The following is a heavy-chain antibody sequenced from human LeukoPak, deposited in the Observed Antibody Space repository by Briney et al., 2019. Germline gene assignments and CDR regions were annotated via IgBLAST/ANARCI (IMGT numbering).Heavy chain of an antibody. CDR1: GFTFSSYS. D-gene: IGHD2-15*01. CDR2: ISNSSSYI. V-gene: IGHV3-21*01. J-gene: IGHJ4*02. CDR3: ARDPPRTYCSGGSCYFDY. Sequence: PGGSLRLSCAASGFTFSSYSMNWVRQAPGKGLEWVSSISNSSSYIYYADSVKGRFTISRDNAKNSLYLQMNSLRAEDTAVYYCARDPPRTYCSGGSCYFDYWGQGTLVTVSS.